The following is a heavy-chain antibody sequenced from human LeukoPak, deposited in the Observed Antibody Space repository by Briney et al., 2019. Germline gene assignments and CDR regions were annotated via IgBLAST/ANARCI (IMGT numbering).Heavy chain of an antibody. CDR1: SYTFTSYG. Sequence: ASVKVSCKASSYTFTSYGISWVRQAPGQGLEWMGGIIPIFGTANYAQKFQGRVTITTDESTSTAYMELSSLGSEDTAVYYCARGLGYSYGSDYWGQGTLVTVSS. D-gene: IGHD5-18*01. CDR3: ARGLGYSYGSDY. J-gene: IGHJ4*02. V-gene: IGHV1-69*05. CDR2: IIPIFGTA.